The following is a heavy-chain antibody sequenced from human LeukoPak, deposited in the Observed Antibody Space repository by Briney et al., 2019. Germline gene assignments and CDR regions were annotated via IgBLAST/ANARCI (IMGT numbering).Heavy chain of an antibody. D-gene: IGHD6-19*01. CDR3: AKHPAFQDGWLAGGLDY. CDR1: GFTFSSHA. Sequence: HPGGSLRLSCAASGFTFSSHAMSWVRQAPGKGLEWVSAISGSGGSTYYGDSVKGRFTISRDNSKNTIFLQMNSLRAEDTAIYYCAKHPAFQDGWLAGGLDYWGQGTLVTVSS. J-gene: IGHJ4*02. V-gene: IGHV3-23*01. CDR2: ISGSGGST.